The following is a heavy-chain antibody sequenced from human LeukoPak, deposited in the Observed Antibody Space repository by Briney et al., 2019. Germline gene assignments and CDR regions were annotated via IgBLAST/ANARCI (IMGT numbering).Heavy chain of an antibody. J-gene: IGHJ5*02. Sequence: ESLKISFKGSGYSFTSYCISWVRQMPGKGPEWVGRIVPIDSYTNYSPSFQAHVTISADKSISTAYLQWSSLKASDTAMYYCARHHCSSTSCYRGGWFDPWGQGTLVTVSS. CDR3: ARHHCSSTSCYRGGWFDP. D-gene: IGHD2-2*01. CDR1: GYSFTSYC. CDR2: IVPIDSYT. V-gene: IGHV5-10-1*01.